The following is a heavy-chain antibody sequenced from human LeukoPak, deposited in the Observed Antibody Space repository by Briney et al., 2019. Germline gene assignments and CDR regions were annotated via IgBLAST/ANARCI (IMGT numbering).Heavy chain of an antibody. D-gene: IGHD3-3*01. V-gene: IGHV1-69*04. CDR3: AREGSRDNDFWSGYPNWFDP. Sequence: ASVKVSCKASGGTFSSYDISWVRQAPGQGLEWMGRIIPIFGIANYAQKFQGRVTITADKSTSTAYMELSSLRSEDTAVYYCAREGSRDNDFWSGYPNWFDPWGQGTLVTVSS. CDR1: GGTFSSYD. J-gene: IGHJ5*02. CDR2: IIPIFGIA.